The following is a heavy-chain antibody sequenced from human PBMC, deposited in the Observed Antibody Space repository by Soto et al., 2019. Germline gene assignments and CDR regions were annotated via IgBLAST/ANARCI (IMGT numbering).Heavy chain of an antibody. CDR2: ISYSGST. V-gene: IGHV4-59*02. CDR3: ARASYYSYMDV. J-gene: IGHJ6*03. CDR1: GGSVTTYS. Sequence: SETLSLTCTVSGGSVTTYSWGWIRQPPGKELEWVGYISYSGSTNYNPSLKSRATISRVTSKNQFSLNLVSVTAADTAVYYCARASYYSYMDVWGKGTTVTVSS.